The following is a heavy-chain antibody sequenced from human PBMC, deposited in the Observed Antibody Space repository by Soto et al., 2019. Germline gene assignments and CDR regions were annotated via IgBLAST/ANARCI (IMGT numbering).Heavy chain of an antibody. Sequence: GASVKVSCKTSGYTFTTYYLHWVRQDPGPGNERMGWHDPTSGVTKYPQKFQGRVTVTRDTSISTTYMELSSLTSDDTAVYYCAKENFKFDSWGQGTLVTVSS. CDR1: GYTFTTYY. J-gene: IGHJ4*02. CDR2: HDPTSGVT. V-gene: IGHV1-2*02. CDR3: AKENFKFDS. D-gene: IGHD1-7*01.